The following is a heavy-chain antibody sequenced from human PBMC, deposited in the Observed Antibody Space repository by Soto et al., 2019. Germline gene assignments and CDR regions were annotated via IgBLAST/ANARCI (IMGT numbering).Heavy chain of an antibody. CDR1: GGSVSSGSYY. Sequence: QVQLQESGPGLVKPSETLSLTCSVSGGSVSSGSYYWSWIRQPPGKGLEWIVSISYSGSTNYNPSLRSRVTILVDASKNQFSLKLSSVAAEDTAVYYGATTRWWWGGFDPWGQGTLVTVSS. J-gene: IGHJ5*02. V-gene: IGHV4-61*01. CDR3: ATTRWWWGGFDP. CDR2: ISYSGST. D-gene: IGHD2-21*01.